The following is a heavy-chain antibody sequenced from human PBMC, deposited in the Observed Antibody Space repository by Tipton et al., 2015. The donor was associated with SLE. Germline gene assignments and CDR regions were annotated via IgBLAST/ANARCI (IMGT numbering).Heavy chain of an antibody. D-gene: IGHD4-11*01. J-gene: IGHJ6*03. CDR1: GGSISSYY. CDR2: IYYSGST. V-gene: IGHV4-59*01. Sequence: TLSLICTVSGGSISSYYWNWFRQPPGKGLEWIGYIYYSGSTNYNPSLKSRVTISVDRSQNQFSLRLSSVSAADTAVYYCASDYSNSDYSYYYMDVWGKGTTVTVSS. CDR3: ASDYSNSDYSYYYMDV.